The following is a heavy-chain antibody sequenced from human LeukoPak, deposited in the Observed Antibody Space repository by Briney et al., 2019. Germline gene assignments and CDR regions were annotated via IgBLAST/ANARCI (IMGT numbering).Heavy chain of an antibody. V-gene: IGHV1-2*02. Sequence: GASVKVSCKASGYTFTGYYMHWVRQAPGQGLEWMGWINPNSGGTNYAQKFQGRVTMTRDTSISTAYMELSRLRSDDTAVYYCARVDTGYSSSLNWFDPWGQGTLVTVSS. CDR3: ARVDTGYSSSLNWFDP. D-gene: IGHD6-13*01. J-gene: IGHJ5*02. CDR1: GYTFTGYY. CDR2: INPNSGGT.